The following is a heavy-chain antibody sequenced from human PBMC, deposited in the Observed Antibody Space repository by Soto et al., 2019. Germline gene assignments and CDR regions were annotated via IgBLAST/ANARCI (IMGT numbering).Heavy chain of an antibody. CDR3: VRDGPKQGPDIAY. D-gene: IGHD6-13*01. Sequence: EVQLVESGGGLVQPGGSLRLSCVASGFVFRNHWMHWVRQSPGKGLEWVARIHDRGLAIKDYADSVKGRFSISRDNAKNAMYLHMGSLRVEATATYDCVRDGPKQGPDIAYWGQGFVVPV. CDR1: GFVFRNHW. CDR2: IHDRGLAIK. J-gene: IGHJ4*02. V-gene: IGHV3-74*01.